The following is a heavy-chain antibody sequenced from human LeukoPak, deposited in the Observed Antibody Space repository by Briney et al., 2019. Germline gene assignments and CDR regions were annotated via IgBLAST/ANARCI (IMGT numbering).Heavy chain of an antibody. CDR2: MNPNRGDT. D-gene: IGHD3-3*01. Sequence: ASVKVSCKASGYSFTSYDINWVRQATGQGLEWMGWMNPNRGDTGYAQKFQGRVTITRNTSISTAYMELSSLRSEDTAVYYCAGGLWGDFWSGDYYYYYMDVWGEGTTVTVSS. V-gene: IGHV1-8*03. J-gene: IGHJ6*03. CDR1: GYSFTSYD. CDR3: AGGLWGDFWSGDYYYYYMDV.